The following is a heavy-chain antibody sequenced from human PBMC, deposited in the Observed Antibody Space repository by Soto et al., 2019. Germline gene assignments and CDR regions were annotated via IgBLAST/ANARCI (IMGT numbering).Heavy chain of an antibody. V-gene: IGHV1-24*01. CDR1: GYTLTELS. Sequence: ASVKVSCKVSGYTLTELSMHWVRQAPGKGLEWMGGFDPEDGETIYAQKFQGRVTMTEDTSTDTAYMELSSLRSEDTAVYYCATHPPGSIVVVAASPYYYYGMDVWGQGTTVTVSS. D-gene: IGHD2-15*01. CDR3: ATHPPGSIVVVAASPYYYYGMDV. J-gene: IGHJ6*02. CDR2: FDPEDGET.